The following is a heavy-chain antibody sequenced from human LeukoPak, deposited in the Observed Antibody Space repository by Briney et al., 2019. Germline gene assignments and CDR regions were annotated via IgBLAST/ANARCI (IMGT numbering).Heavy chain of an antibody. CDR3: ARDLVDGVGAPGAY. D-gene: IGHD1-26*01. J-gene: IGHJ4*02. V-gene: IGHV1-18*01. CDR2: INTYNGNT. Sequence: ASVKVSCKASGYTFTNYGITWMRQAPGQGLEWMGWINTYNGNTNYAQKLQGRVTITTDTSTSTAYMEPRSLRSDDTAVFYCARDLVDGVGAPGAYWGQGAPVTVSS. CDR1: GYTFTNYG.